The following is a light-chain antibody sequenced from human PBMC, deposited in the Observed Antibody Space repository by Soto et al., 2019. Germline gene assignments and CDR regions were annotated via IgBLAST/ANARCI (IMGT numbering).Light chain of an antibody. V-gene: IGLV1-47*01. CDR2: RNN. J-gene: IGLJ1*01. CDR1: SSNIGSNY. Sequence: QSVLTQPPSASGTPGQRVTISCSGSSSNIGSNYVYWYQQLPGTAPKLLIYRNNQRPSGVPDRFSGSKSGTSASLAISGLRSEDEADYYCAAWDDSRSGQVFGTGTVVTVL. CDR3: AAWDDSRSGQV.